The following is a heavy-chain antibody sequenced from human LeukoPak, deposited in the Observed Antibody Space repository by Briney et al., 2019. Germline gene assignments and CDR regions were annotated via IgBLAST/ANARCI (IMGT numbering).Heavy chain of an antibody. CDR2: IYYSGST. CDR3: ARAGSDFVRWGSYGGYYVDY. Sequence: SETLSLTCTVSGGSISSGGYYWSWIRQHPGKGLERIGYIYYSGSTYYNPSLKSRVTISVDTSKNQFSLKLSSVTAADTAVYYCARAGSDFVRWGSYGGYYVDYWGQGTLVTVSS. D-gene: IGHD3-22*01. J-gene: IGHJ4*02. V-gene: IGHV4-31*03. CDR1: GGSISSGGYY.